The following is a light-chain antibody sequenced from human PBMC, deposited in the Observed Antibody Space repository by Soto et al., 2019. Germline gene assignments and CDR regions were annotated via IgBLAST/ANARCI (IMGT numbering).Light chain of an antibody. J-gene: IGKJ2*01. Sequence: DIHMTQSPSILSTSVGDRVTITCRASQSISSWLAWYQQKPGKAPNLLIYKASNLQSGVPSRFSGSGSGTEFTLTISSLQPDDFATYYCQQYKSYPYTFGQGTKVDIK. CDR1: QSISSW. CDR3: QQYKSYPYT. CDR2: KAS. V-gene: IGKV1-5*03.